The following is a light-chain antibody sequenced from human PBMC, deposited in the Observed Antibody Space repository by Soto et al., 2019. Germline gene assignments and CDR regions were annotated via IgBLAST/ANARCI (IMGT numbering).Light chain of an antibody. Sequence: IPVTQSPSSLSASVGDRVTITCRASQGITSYLAWYQQKPGKAPKLLIYAASALQTGVSSRFSGSGYGTDFALTISNLQPEDFATYFCQQVYSYPLAFGGGTTVEF. CDR3: QQVYSYPLA. J-gene: IGKJ4*01. CDR1: QGITSY. CDR2: AAS. V-gene: IGKV1-9*01.